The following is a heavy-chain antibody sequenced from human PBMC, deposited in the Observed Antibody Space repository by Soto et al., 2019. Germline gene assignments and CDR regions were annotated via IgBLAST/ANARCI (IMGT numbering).Heavy chain of an antibody. CDR3: VTEPAAGAYYYDY. J-gene: IGHJ4*02. CDR2: IRQDGSKK. D-gene: IGHD2-2*01. Sequence: GESLRLSCAASGFTFSSYGMHWVRQAPGKGLEWVANIRQDGSKKYHVDSVKGRFTIYRDNAKSSLYLQMNSLRAEDTAVYYCVTEPAAGAYYYDYWGKGTLVTVSS. CDR1: GFTFSSYG. V-gene: IGHV3-7*05.